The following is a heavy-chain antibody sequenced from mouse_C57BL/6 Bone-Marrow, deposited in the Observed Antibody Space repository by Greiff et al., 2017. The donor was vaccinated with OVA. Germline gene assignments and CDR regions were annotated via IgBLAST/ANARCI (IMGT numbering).Heavy chain of an antibody. V-gene: IGHV10-1*01. CDR3: VRQNGGSYDYDDFDY. CDR2: IRSKSNNYAT. J-gene: IGHJ2*01. Sequence: EVMLVESGGGLVQPKGSLKLSCAASGFSFNTYAMNWVRQAPGKGLEWVARIRSKSNNYATYYADSVKDRFTISRDDSESMLYLQMNNLKTEDTAMYYCVRQNGGSYDYDDFDYWGQGTTLTVSS. CDR1: GFSFNTYA. D-gene: IGHD2-4*01.